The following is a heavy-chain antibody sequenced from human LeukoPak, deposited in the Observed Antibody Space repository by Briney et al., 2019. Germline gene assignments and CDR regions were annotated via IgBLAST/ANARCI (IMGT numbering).Heavy chain of an antibody. CDR1: GGSISSYY. Sequence: SETLSLTCTVSGGSISSYYWSWIRQPPGKGLEWIGSIYYSGSTYYNPSPKSRVTISVDTSKNQSSLKLSSVTAADTAVYYCARSTAAHYFDYWGQGTLVTVSS. V-gene: IGHV4-59*12. J-gene: IGHJ4*02. CDR3: ARSTAAHYFDY. D-gene: IGHD2-2*01. CDR2: IYYSGST.